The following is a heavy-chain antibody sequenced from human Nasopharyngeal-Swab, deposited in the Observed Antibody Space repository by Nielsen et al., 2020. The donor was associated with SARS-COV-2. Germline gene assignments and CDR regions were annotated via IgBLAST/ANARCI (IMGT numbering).Heavy chain of an antibody. D-gene: IGHD2-2*01. J-gene: IGHJ6*02. V-gene: IGHV4-34*01. Sequence: RQAPGKGLEWIGEINHGGTTNYNPSLKSRVTVSVDTSKNQFSLRLTSVTAADTAVYYCARDIVVVPAVPEGGMDVWGQGTTVTVSS. CDR3: ARDIVVVPAVPEGGMDV. CDR2: INHGGTT.